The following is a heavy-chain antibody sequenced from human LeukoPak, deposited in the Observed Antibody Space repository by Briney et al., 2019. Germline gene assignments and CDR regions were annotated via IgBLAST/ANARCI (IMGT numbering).Heavy chain of an antibody. CDR2: ISYSGIT. CDR3: ASRAHCSGGSCYGNWFDP. CDR1: GASLSSHY. J-gene: IGHJ5*02. D-gene: IGHD2-15*01. V-gene: IGHV4-59*11. Sequence: PSETLSLTCTVSGASLSSHYWSWIRQSPGKGLEWIGYISYSGITNYNPSLKSRVTISVDTSKNHFSLRLSSVTAADTAVYYCASRAHCSGGSCYGNWFDPWGQGTLVTVSS.